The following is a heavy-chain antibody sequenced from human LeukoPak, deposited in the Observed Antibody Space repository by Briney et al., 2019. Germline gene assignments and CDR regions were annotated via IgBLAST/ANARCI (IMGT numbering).Heavy chain of an antibody. D-gene: IGHD4-17*01. V-gene: IGHV4-61*01. CDR3: AGVSHGDYGDCALDY. CDR1: GGSVSSGSYY. Sequence: ASETLSLTCTVSGGSVSSGSYYWSWIRQPPGKGLEWIGYIYYSGSTNYNPSLKSRVTISVDTSKNQFSLKLSSVTAADTAVYYCAGVSHGDYGDCALDYWGQGTLVTVSS. CDR2: IYYSGST. J-gene: IGHJ4*02.